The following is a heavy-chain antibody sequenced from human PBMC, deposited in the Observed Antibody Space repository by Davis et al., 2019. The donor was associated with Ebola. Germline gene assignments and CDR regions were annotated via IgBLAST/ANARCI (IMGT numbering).Heavy chain of an antibody. D-gene: IGHD1-1*01. V-gene: IGHV3-21*01. Sequence: GESLKISCAASGFTFSSYSMNWVRQAPGKGLEWVSPISSSSSYIYYADSVKGRFTISRDNAKNSLYLQMNSLRAEDTAVYYCARGVTGAYWGQGTLVTVSS. J-gene: IGHJ4*02. CDR3: ARGVTGAY. CDR1: GFTFSSYS. CDR2: ISSSSSYI.